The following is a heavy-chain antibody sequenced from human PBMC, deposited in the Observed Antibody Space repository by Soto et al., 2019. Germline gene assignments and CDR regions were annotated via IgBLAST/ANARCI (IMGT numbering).Heavy chain of an antibody. J-gene: IGHJ4*02. CDR1: GFTVSSNY. V-gene: IGHV3-66*01. CDR2: IYSGGST. D-gene: IGHD3-10*01. CDR3: AGTSSLDY. Sequence: EVQLVESGGGLVQPGGSLTLSCAASGFTVSSNYMTWVRQAPGKGLEWVSLIYSGGSTYYADSVKGRFTISRDNSKNTLYRQMNRLRAEDTAVYYCAGTSSLDYWGQGAVVTVSS.